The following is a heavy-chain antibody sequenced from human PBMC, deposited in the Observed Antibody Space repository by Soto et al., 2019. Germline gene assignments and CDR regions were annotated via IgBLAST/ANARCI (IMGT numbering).Heavy chain of an antibody. D-gene: IGHD4-4*01. CDR2: IDSRGRTL. CDR3: ARQTDRNSIDS. V-gene: IGHV3-11*01. CDR1: GFTFSDYS. Sequence: RLSCAASGFTFSDYSMSWIRQAPGKGLEWLAFIDSRGRTLSYADSVKGRFTISRDNAKNSLYLQMHSLRADDTAVYYCARQTDRNSIDSWGQGDVVTVSS. J-gene: IGHJ4*02.